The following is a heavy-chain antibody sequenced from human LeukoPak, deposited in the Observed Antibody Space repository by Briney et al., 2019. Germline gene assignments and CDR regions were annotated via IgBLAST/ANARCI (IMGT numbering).Heavy chain of an antibody. D-gene: IGHD3-22*01. CDR3: AKGRYYYDSSGYPYYFDY. V-gene: IGHV3-30*18. CDR1: GFTFSSYG. J-gene: IGHJ4*02. Sequence: GGSLRLSCAASGFTFSSYGMPWVRQAPGKGLEWVAVISYDGSNKYYADSVKGRFTISRDNSKNTLYLQMNSLRADDTAVYYCAKGRYYYDSSGYPYYFDYWGQGTLVTVSS. CDR2: ISYDGSNK.